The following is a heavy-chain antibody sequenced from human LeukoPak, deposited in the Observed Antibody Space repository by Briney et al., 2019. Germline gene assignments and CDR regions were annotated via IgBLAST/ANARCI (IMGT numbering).Heavy chain of an antibody. CDR1: GGSIASGSYY. J-gene: IGHJ4*02. D-gene: IGHD1-7*01. CDR3: VRDIGNFEIDY. CDR2: VHSNGRT. V-gene: IGHV4-39*02. Sequence: SETLSLICSVSGGSIASGSYYWGWVRQSPGKGLDWIGSVHSNGRTYYNPSLNNRLIISADTSTDQSSLRLSPVTAADTAVYFCVRDIGNFEIDYWGQGTLVTVSS.